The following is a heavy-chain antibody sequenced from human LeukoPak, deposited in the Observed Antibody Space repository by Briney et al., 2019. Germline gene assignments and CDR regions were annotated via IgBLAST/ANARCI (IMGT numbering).Heavy chain of an antibody. D-gene: IGHD3-3*01. V-gene: IGHV1-8*01. Sequence: GASVKVSCKASGYTFTSYDINWVRQATGQGLEWMGWMSPNSGNTGYAQKFQGRVTMTRNTSISTAYMELSSLRSEDTAVYYCARPKGGYDFWSGYYTYYFDYWGQGTLVTVSS. CDR2: MSPNSGNT. J-gene: IGHJ4*02. CDR1: GYTFTSYD. CDR3: ARPKGGYDFWSGYYTYYFDY.